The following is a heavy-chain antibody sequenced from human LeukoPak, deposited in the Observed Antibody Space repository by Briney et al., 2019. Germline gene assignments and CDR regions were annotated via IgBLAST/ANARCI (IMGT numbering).Heavy chain of an antibody. J-gene: IGHJ5*02. CDR2: INPSDGST. Sequence: ASVKVSCKASGYTFTNYYIHWVRQSPGQGLEWMGIINPSDGSTSYAQKFQGRVTMTRDTSTSTVYMELSSLRYEDTAVYYCARGSSGWSPGGSWGQGTLVTVAS. CDR1: GYTFTNYY. CDR3: ARGSSGWSPGGS. D-gene: IGHD6-19*01. V-gene: IGHV1-46*01.